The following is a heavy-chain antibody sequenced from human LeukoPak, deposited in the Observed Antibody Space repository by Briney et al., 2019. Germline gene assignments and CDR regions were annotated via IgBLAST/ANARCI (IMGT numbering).Heavy chain of an antibody. D-gene: IGHD6-13*01. V-gene: IGHV4-59*08. J-gene: IGHJ3*02. Sequence: SETLSLTCTVSGGSMRSYYWSWIRQPAGKGLEWTGYIYYSGSTYYNPSLKSRVTISVDTSKNQFSLKLSSVTAADTAIYYCARHYIAAGGGDAFDIWGQGTTVIVSS. CDR3: ARHYIAAGGGDAFDI. CDR2: IYYSGST. CDR1: GGSMRSYY.